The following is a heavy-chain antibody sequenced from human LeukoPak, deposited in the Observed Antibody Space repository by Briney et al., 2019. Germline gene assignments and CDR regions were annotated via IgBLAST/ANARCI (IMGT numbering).Heavy chain of an antibody. CDR2: ISSSGSTI. Sequence: GGSLRLSCAASGFTFSSYEMNWVRQAPGKGLEWVSYISSSGSTIYYADSVKGRFTISRDNAKNSRYLQMNSLRAEDTAVYYCAELGITMIGGVWGKGATVTISS. J-gene: IGHJ6*04. D-gene: IGHD3-10*02. CDR3: AELGITMIGGV. V-gene: IGHV3-48*03. CDR1: GFTFSSYE.